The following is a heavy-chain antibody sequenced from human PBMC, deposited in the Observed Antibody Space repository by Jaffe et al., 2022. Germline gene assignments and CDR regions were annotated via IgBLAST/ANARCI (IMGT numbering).Heavy chain of an antibody. CDR1: GYTFTSYY. Sequence: QVQLVQSGAEVKKPGASVKVSCKASGYTFTSYYMHWVRQAPGQGLEWMGIINPSGGSTSYAQKFQGRVTMTRDTSTSTVYMELSSLRSEDTAVYYCARGPRIAAASEGQAFDIWGQGTMVTVSS. V-gene: IGHV1-46*01. CDR3: ARGPRIAAASEGQAFDI. J-gene: IGHJ3*02. CDR2: INPSGGST. D-gene: IGHD6-13*01.